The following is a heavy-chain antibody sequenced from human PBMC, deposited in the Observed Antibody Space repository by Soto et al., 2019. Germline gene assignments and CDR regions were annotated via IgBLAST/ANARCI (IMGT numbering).Heavy chain of an antibody. CDR2: IYYDGSNK. CDR3: ARDSKDDCSGYYAVFDY. J-gene: IGHJ4*02. Sequence: QVQLVESGGGVVQPGRSLRLSCAVSGFTFSSYGMNWVRQAPGKGLEWVAAIYYDGSNKYYADSVRGRFTISRDNFKNTLYLHMNSLRAEDTAVYYCARDSKDDCSGYYAVFDYWGQGTPVTVSS. D-gene: IGHD3-22*01. V-gene: IGHV3-33*01. CDR1: GFTFSSYG.